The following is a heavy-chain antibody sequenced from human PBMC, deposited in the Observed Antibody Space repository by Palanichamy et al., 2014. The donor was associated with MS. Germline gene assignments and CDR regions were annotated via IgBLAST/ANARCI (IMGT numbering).Heavy chain of an antibody. Sequence: SSYAMHWVRQAPGKGLEWVAVISYDGSNKYYADSVKGRFTISRDNSKNTLYLQMNSLRAEDTAVYYCAREVAAAGGWFDPWGQGTLVTVSS. V-gene: IGHV3-30-3*01. CDR3: AREVAAAGGWFDP. J-gene: IGHJ5*02. CDR1: SSYA. CDR2: ISYDGSNK. D-gene: IGHD6-13*01.